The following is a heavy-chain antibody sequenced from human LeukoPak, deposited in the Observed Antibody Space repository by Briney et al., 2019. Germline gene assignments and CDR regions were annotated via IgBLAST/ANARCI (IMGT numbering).Heavy chain of an antibody. V-gene: IGHV4-59*01. D-gene: IGHD6-19*01. CDR1: GGSISSYY. Sequence: PSETLSLTCTISGGSISSYYWSSIRQPPGKGLEWIGYIYYSGSTNYNPSLKSRVTISVDTSKNQFSLKLSSVTAADTAVYYCAREGIAVAGDAFDIWGQGTMVTVSS. CDR3: AREGIAVAGDAFDI. CDR2: IYYSGST. J-gene: IGHJ3*02.